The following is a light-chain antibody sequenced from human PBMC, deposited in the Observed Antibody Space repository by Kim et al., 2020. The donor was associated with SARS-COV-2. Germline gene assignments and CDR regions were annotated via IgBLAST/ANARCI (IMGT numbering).Light chain of an antibody. CDR1: HDIKNW. Sequence: DVRMTQSPSSVSASVGDTVTITCRASHDIKNWLAWYQQKPGTGPTLLIHDSSTLQSGVQSRFRGNGSETDFTLIINNLQPEDFATYYCQQSESFPLTFGGGTKVDIK. J-gene: IGKJ4*01. CDR2: DSS. V-gene: IGKV1-12*01. CDR3: QQSESFPLT.